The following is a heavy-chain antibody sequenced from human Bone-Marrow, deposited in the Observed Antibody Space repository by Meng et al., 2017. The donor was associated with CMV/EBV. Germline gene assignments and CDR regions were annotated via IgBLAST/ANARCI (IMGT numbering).Heavy chain of an antibody. CDR2: IIPLLGLV. D-gene: IGHD7-27*01. Sequence: SVKVSCKAPGGTFSSHTFSRVRQAPGQGLEWMGRIIPLLGLVNYAQKFQGRVTITADKSTSIAYMELSSLRFEDTSVYYCATGEKTGARDTFDIWGQGTVVTVSS. V-gene: IGHV1-69*02. J-gene: IGHJ3*02. CDR1: GGTFSSHT. CDR3: ATGEKTGARDTFDI.